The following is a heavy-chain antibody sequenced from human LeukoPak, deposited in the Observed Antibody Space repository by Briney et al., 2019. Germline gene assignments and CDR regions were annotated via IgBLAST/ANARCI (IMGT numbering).Heavy chain of an antibody. J-gene: IGHJ4*02. Sequence: GGSLRLSCAASGFTFSSYGMHWVRQAPGKGLEWVAVISYDGSNKYYADSVKGRFTISRDNSKNTLYLQMNSLRAEDTAVYYCAKVSDILTGSFDYWGQGTLVTVSS. CDR2: ISYDGSNK. CDR3: AKVSDILTGSFDY. CDR1: GFTFSSYG. D-gene: IGHD3-9*01. V-gene: IGHV3-30*18.